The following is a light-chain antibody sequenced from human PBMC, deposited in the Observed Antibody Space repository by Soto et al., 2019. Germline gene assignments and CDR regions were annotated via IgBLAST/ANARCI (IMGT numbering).Light chain of an antibody. Sequence: QSVRSQPASVSGSPGHSITISCTGTSSDVGGYDYVSWYQQHPGKAPKFLIYEVTNRPSGVSHRFSGSKSGNTASLTISGLQAEEEADHYCSSYTTTSTYVFGTGTKVTVL. CDR2: EVT. J-gene: IGLJ1*01. V-gene: IGLV2-14*01. CDR3: SSYTTTSTYV. CDR1: SSDVGGYDY.